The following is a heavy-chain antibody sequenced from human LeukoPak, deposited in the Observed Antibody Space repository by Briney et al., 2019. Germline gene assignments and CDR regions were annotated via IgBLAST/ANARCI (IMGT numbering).Heavy chain of an antibody. J-gene: IGHJ4*02. CDR2: MSGRGVST. D-gene: IGHD2-15*01. Sequence: GGSLRLSCAASGFTFTNYAMSWVRQAPGKGLEWVSGMSGRGVSTYYADSVKGRFTISSDNSKNTLYLQMNSLRAEDTAIYYCAKDCNGGNCYIHYWGQGTLVTVAS. CDR3: AKDCNGGNCYIHY. V-gene: IGHV3-23*01. CDR1: GFTFTNYA.